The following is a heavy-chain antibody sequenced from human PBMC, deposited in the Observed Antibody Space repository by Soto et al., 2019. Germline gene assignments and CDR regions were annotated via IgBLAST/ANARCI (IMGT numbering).Heavy chain of an antibody. J-gene: IGHJ4*02. CDR3: ARAKYSYDSSGYPSYYFDY. V-gene: IGHV3-74*01. CDR2: INSDGSST. D-gene: IGHD3-22*01. CDR1: GFSFSNFW. Sequence: PGGSLRLSCEVSGFSFSNFWMHWVRQPPGKGLVWVSRINSDGSSTAYADFVKGRFPISRDNAKNTLYLQLNSLRAEDTAVYYCARAKYSYDSSGYPSYYFDYWGRRTLVTSPQ.